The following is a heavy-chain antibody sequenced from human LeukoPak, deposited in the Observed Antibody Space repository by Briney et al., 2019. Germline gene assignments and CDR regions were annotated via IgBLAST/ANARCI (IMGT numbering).Heavy chain of an antibody. J-gene: IGHJ4*02. D-gene: IGHD6-19*01. Sequence: GGSLRLSCTASGLTVKNYDLHWVRQASGKGLEWVSSISSAGSYKYYADSVKGRFTISRDNAKNSLYLQMDSLSGEDTAVYYCAIRSRYTFIDVAGVIDSWGQGTLVTVSS. CDR3: AIRSRYTFIDVAGVIDS. CDR1: GLTVKNYD. V-gene: IGHV3-21*01. CDR2: ISSAGSYK.